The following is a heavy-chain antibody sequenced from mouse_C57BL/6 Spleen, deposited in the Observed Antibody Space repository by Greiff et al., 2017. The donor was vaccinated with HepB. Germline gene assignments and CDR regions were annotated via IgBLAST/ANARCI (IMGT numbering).Heavy chain of an antibody. D-gene: IGHD2-4*01. J-gene: IGHJ4*01. CDR1: GFTFSSYA. Sequence: EVKLLESGEGLVKPGGSLKLSCAASGFTFSSYAMSWVRQTPEKRLEWVAYISSGGDYIYYADTVKGRFTISRDNARNTLYLQMSSLKSEDTAMYYCTREGDYDGSYAMDYWGQGTSVTVSS. V-gene: IGHV5-9-1*02. CDR2: ISSGGDYI. CDR3: TREGDYDGSYAMDY.